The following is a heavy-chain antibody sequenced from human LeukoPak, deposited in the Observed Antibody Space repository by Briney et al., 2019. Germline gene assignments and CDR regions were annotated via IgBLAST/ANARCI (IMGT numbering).Heavy chain of an antibody. V-gene: IGHV1-3*01. CDR1: GYTFTSYS. Sequence: ASVKVSCKASGYTFTSYSVHWVRQAPGQRLEWMGWINAGNGNTKYSQKFQGRVTITRDTSANTVYMELSSLRSEDTAVYYCARDWKGNQWEVGLVIGLWGRGTLVTVSS. J-gene: IGHJ2*01. D-gene: IGHD1-26*01. CDR2: INAGNGNT. CDR3: ARDWKGNQWEVGLVIGL.